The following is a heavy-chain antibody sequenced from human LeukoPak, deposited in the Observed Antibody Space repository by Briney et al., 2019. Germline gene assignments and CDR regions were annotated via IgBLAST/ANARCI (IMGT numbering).Heavy chain of an antibody. D-gene: IGHD6-6*01. CDR3: ARAFSSFWPIDY. CDR2: ISSSGSTI. V-gene: IGHV3-48*03. J-gene: IGHJ4*02. Sequence: GGSLRLSCAASGFTFSSYEMNWVRQAPGKGLEWVSYISSSGSTIYYADSVKGRFTISRDNAKNSLYLQMNSLRAEDTAVYYCARAFSSFWPIDYWGQGTLVTVSS. CDR1: GFTFSSYE.